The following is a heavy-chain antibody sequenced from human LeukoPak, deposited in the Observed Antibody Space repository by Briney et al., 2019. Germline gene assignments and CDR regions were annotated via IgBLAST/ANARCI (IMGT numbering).Heavy chain of an antibody. V-gene: IGHV4-59*01. J-gene: IGHJ4*02. Sequence: SETLSLTCTVSGGSISSYYWSWIRQPPGKGLEWIGYIYYIGNTNYNPSLESRVTISVDTSKNQFSLKLSSVTAADTAVYYCAKLVTAIVDYWGQGTLVTVSS. CDR2: IYYIGNT. CDR1: GGSISSYY. CDR3: AKLVTAIVDY. D-gene: IGHD2-21*02.